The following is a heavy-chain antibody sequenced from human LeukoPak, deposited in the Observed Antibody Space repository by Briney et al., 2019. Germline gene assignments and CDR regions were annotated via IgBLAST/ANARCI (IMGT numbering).Heavy chain of an antibody. CDR1: GYTFTSYS. CDR3: ARDPKSPNYDILTGYPNWFDP. Sequence: GASVKVSCKASGYTFTSYSISWVRQAPGQGLEWMGWISAYNGNTNYAQKLQGRVTMTTDTSTSTAYMELRSLRSDDTAVYYCARDPKSPNYDILTGYPNWFDPWGQGTLVTVSS. D-gene: IGHD3-9*01. J-gene: IGHJ5*02. CDR2: ISAYNGNT. V-gene: IGHV1-18*01.